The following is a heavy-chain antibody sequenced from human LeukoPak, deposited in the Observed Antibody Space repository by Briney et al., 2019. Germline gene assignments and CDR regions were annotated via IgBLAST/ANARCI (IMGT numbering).Heavy chain of an antibody. J-gene: IGHJ6*02. CDR1: GFTFSDYY. CDR3: ARDRNTGYGMDV. V-gene: IGHV3-53*01. CDR2: IYSGGST. D-gene: IGHD2-8*02. Sequence: PGGSLRLSCAASGFTFSDYYMSWVRQAPGKGLEWVSVIYSGGSTYYADSVKGRFTISRDNSKNTLYLQMNSLRAEDTAMYYCARDRNTGYGMDVWGQGTTVTVSS.